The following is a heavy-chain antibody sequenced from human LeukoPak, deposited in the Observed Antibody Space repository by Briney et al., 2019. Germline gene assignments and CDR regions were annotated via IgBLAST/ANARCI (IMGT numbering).Heavy chain of an antibody. CDR2: IYYSGST. CDR3: ARDSRSWFDP. J-gene: IGHJ5*02. Sequence: SETLSLTCAVYGGSFSGYYWSWIRQPPGKGLEWIGYIYYSGSTNYNPSLKSRVTISVDTSKNQFSLKLSSVTAADTAVYYCARDSRSWFDPWGQGTLVTVSS. V-gene: IGHV4-59*01. CDR1: GGSFSGYY.